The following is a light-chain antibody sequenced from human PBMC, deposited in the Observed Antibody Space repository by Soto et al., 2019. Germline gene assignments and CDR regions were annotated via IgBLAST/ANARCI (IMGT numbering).Light chain of an antibody. V-gene: IGKV4-1*01. Sequence: DIDMTQSPDSLDVSLGERATIHCKSSQIVLYSAKNKNFLTWYQQKPGQAPRLLIYGAFNRATGIPARFSGSGSGTDFTLTISSLEPEDSAVCYCQQRNVWPPVTFGQGTRLEI. CDR2: GAF. CDR3: QQRNVWPPVT. J-gene: IGKJ5*01. CDR1: QIVLYSAKNKNF.